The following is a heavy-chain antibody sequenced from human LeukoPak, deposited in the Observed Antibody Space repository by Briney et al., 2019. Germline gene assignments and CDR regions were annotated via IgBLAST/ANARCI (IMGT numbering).Heavy chain of an antibody. CDR1: GFTFSSYA. CDR2: ISGSGGST. V-gene: IGHV3-23*01. CDR3: AKDPCSSTSCLYYYYGMDV. Sequence: GGSLRLSCAASGFTFSSYAMSWVRQAPGKGLEWVSAISGSGGSTCYADSVKGRFTISRDNSKNTLYLQMNSLRAEDTAVYYCAKDPCSSTSCLYYYYGMDVWGQGTTVTVSS. J-gene: IGHJ6*02. D-gene: IGHD2-2*01.